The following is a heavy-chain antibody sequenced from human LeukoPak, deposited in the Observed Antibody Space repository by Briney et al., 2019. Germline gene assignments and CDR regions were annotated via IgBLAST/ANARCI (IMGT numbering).Heavy chain of an antibody. CDR1: GGSISRYY. J-gene: IGHJ4*02. V-gene: IGHV4-59*01. CDR3: ARTPPGERYYDFWSGYPIHFDY. Sequence: SETLSLTCTVSGGSISRYYWSWIRQPPGKGLEWIGYIYYSGSTNYNPSLKSRVTISVDTSKNQFSLKLSSVTAADTAVYYCARTPPGERYYDFWSGYPIHFDYWGQGTLVTVSS. D-gene: IGHD3-3*01. CDR2: IYYSGST.